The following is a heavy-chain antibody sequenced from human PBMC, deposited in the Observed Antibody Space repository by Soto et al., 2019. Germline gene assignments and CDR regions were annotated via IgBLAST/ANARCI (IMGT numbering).Heavy chain of an antibody. J-gene: IGHJ4*02. CDR3: AKDWGAYYYDSSGYLDY. CDR2: ISGSGGST. Sequence: PGGSLRLSCAASGFTFSSYAMSWVRQAPGKGLEWVSAISGSGGSTYYADSVRGRFTISRDNSKNTLYLQMNSLRGEDTAVYYCAKDWGAYYYDSSGYLDYWGQGTLVTVSS. V-gene: IGHV3-23*01. D-gene: IGHD3-22*01. CDR1: GFTFSSYA.